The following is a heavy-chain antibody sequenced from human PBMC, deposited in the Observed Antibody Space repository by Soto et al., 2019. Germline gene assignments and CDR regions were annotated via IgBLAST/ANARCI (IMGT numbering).Heavy chain of an antibody. V-gene: IGHV4-31*03. D-gene: IGHD1-1*01. CDR1: GGSISSGGYC. Sequence: SETLSLTCTVSGGSISSGGYCWSWIRQHPGKGLEWIGYIYYSGSTYYNPSLKSRVTISVDTSKNQFSLKLSSVTAADTAVYYCASRNWNGNYFDYWGQGTLVTVSS. CDR3: ASRNWNGNYFDY. J-gene: IGHJ4*02. CDR2: IYYSGST.